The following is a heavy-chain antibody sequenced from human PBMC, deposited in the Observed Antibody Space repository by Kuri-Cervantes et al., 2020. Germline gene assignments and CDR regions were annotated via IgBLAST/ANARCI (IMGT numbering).Heavy chain of an antibody. J-gene: IGHJ3*02. V-gene: IGHV3-11*01. CDR2: ISNSANTI. D-gene: IGHD6-13*01. Sequence: GGSLRLSCAASGFTFSNYYMSWIHQAPGKGLEWISYISNSANTILYADSVKGRFTISRDNAKNSLYLQMDSLRAEDTAVYYCARDMSYSSSSDAFDIWGQGTMVTVSS. CDR1: GFTFSNYY. CDR3: ARDMSYSSSSDAFDI.